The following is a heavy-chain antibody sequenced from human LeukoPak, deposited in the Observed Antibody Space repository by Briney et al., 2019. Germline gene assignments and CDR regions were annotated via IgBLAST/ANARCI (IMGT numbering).Heavy chain of an antibody. J-gene: IGHJ3*02. CDR1: GGSISSGSYY. CDR2: IYTSGST. CDR3: ARDMDSSGYYYVGAFDI. Sequence: SETLSLTCTVSGGSISSGSYYWSWIRQPAGTGLEWIGRIYTSGSTNYNPSLKSRVTISVDTSKNQFSLKLSSVTAADTAVYYCARDMDSSGYYYVGAFDIWGQGTMVTVSS. D-gene: IGHD3-22*01. V-gene: IGHV4-61*02.